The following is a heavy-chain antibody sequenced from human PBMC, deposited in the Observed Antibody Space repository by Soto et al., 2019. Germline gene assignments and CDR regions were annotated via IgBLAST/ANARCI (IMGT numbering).Heavy chain of an antibody. D-gene: IGHD3-22*01. CDR1: GFTFSDYY. Sequence: QVQLVESGGALVRPGGSLRLSCAASGFTFSDYYMSWIRQAPGKGLEWLSYISSSATYAIYADSVKGRFTLSRDNAKNSLYLQMNSLRGEDTAVYYCARNDSSGYLDSGGQGTLVTVSS. J-gene: IGHJ4*02. CDR3: ARNDSSGYLDS. CDR2: ISSSATYA. V-gene: IGHV3-11*06.